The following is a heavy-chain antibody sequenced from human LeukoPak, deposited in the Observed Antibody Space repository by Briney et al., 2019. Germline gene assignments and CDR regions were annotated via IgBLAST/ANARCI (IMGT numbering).Heavy chain of an antibody. CDR3: AKASPGGVGYYFDY. J-gene: IGHJ4*02. CDR1: GFTFSSYA. V-gene: IGHV3-23*01. D-gene: IGHD3-10*01. CDR2: ISGSGGST. Sequence: PGGSLRLSCAAPGFTFSSYAMSWVRQAPGKGLEWVSAISGSGGSTYYADSVKGRFTISRNNSKNTLYLQMNSLRAEDTAVYYCAKASPGGVGYYFDYWGQGTLVTVSS.